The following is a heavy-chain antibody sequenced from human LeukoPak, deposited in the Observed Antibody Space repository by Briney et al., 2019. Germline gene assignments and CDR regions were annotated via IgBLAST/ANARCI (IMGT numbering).Heavy chain of an antibody. J-gene: IGHJ4*02. CDR2: IYTSGST. D-gene: IGHD6-19*01. Sequence: SQTLSLTCTVSGGSISSGSYYWSWIRQPAGKGLEWIGRIYTSGSTNYNPSLKSRVTISVDTSKNQFSLKLSSVTAADTAVYYCARGSSGWYGDYWGQGTLVTVSS. V-gene: IGHV4-61*02. CDR1: GGSISSGSYY. CDR3: ARGSSGWYGDY.